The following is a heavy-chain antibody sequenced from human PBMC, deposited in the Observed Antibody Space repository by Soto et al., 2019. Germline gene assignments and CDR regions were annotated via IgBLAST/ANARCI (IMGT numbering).Heavy chain of an antibody. J-gene: IGHJ4*02. CDR2: IYYSGST. D-gene: IGHD3-10*01. V-gene: IGHV4-31*03. CDR1: GGSISSGGYY. CDR3: ARDSHRGVINGYFDY. Sequence: SETLSLTCTVSGGSISSGGYYWSWIRQHPGKGLEWIGYIYYSGSTYYNPSLKSRVTISVDTSKNQFSLKLSSVTAADTAVYYCARDSHRGVINGYFDYWGQGTLVTVSS.